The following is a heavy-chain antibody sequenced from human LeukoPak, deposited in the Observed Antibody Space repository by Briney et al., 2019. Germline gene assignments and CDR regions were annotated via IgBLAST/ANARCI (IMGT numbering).Heavy chain of an antibody. D-gene: IGHD6-13*01. CDR1: EFTFVRYA. Sequence: QSGGSLRLSCAASEFTFVRYAMNWVRQAPGKGLEWVSYIRSSSFKIGYADSVKGRFTISRDNSKNSLYLQMDSLRVEDTAAYYCVRDPSYGSSWYYYMDVWGKGTTVTVSS. CDR2: IRSSSFKI. V-gene: IGHV3-48*04. J-gene: IGHJ6*03. CDR3: VRDPSYGSSWYYYMDV.